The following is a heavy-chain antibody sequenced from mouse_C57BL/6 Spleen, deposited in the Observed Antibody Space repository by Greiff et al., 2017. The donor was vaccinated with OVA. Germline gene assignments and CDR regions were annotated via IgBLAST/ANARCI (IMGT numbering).Heavy chain of an antibody. D-gene: IGHD2-4*01. Sequence: EVKLMESGPGLAKPSQTLSLTCSVTGYSITSDYWNWIRKFPGNKLEYMGYISYSGSTYYNPSLKSRISITRDTSKNQYYLQLNSVTTEDTATYYCARYNPPCDYDDHGYFDVWGTGTTVTVSS. CDR2: ISYSGST. CDR1: GYSITSDY. J-gene: IGHJ1*03. V-gene: IGHV3-8*01. CDR3: ARYNPPCDYDDHGYFDV.